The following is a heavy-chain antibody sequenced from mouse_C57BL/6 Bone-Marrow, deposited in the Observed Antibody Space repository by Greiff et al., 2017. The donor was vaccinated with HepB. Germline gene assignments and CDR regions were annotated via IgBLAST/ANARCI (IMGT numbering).Heavy chain of an antibody. CDR3: ARLITTVGGYFDY. D-gene: IGHD1-1*01. CDR1: GFTFSSYT. CDR2: ISGGGGNT. J-gene: IGHJ2*01. V-gene: IGHV5-9*01. Sequence: EVQVVESGGGLVKPGGSLKLSCAASGFTFSSYTMSWVRQTPEKRLEWVATISGGGGNTYYPDSVKGRFTISRDNAKNTLYLQMSSLRSEDTALYYCARLITTVGGYFDYWGQGTTLTVSS.